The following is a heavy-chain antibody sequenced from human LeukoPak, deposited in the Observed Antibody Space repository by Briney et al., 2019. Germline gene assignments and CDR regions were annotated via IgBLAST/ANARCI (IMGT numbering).Heavy chain of an antibody. CDR2: ISGRGGTT. CDR3: AKEENHYYDSSAYYPIDY. Sequence: GGSLRLSCAASGFTFNNYAMTWVRQAPRKGLEWVSSISGRGGTTDYADSVKGRFTISRDNSQNTLYLQMNSLRAEDTAVYYCAKEENHYYDSSAYYPIDYWGQETLVTVSS. D-gene: IGHD3-22*01. CDR1: GFTFNNYA. V-gene: IGHV3-23*01. J-gene: IGHJ4*02.